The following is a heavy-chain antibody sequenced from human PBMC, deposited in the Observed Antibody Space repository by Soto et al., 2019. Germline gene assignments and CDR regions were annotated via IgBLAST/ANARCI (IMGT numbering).Heavy chain of an antibody. J-gene: IGHJ3*02. CDR1: GGSISSGGYY. D-gene: IGHD2-15*01. V-gene: IGHV4-31*03. CDR3: ARGGIVVVVAARDAFDI. Sequence: QVQLQESGPGLVKPSQTLSLTCTVSGGSISSGGYYWSWIRQHPGKGLEWIGYIYYSGSTYYNPSLQSRCTISVDTSKKQFSLKLSSVTAADTAVYYCARGGIVVVVAARDAFDIWGQGTMVTVSS. CDR2: IYYSGST.